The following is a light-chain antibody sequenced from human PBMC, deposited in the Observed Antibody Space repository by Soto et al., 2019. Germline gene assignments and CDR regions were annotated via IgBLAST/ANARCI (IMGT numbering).Light chain of an antibody. Sequence: EIVMTQSPATLSVSPGERATLSCRASQSIRSNLAWYQQKPGQAPRLLIYATSTRATGIPARFSGSGSGTDFTLTISSLQSEDFAVYYCQQYDDWPPLTFGGGTKVEIQ. V-gene: IGKV3-15*01. CDR2: ATS. J-gene: IGKJ4*01. CDR3: QQYDDWPPLT. CDR1: QSIRSN.